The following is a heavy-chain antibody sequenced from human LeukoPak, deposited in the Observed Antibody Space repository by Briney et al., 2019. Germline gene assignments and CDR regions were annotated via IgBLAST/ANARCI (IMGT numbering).Heavy chain of an antibody. Sequence: SETLSLTCTISGGFISSTSYYWGWIRQPPGKGLEWLGSIYFSGRTYYNPSLKSRVTISVDTSKNQFSLNLSSVTAADTAVYYCARNIVATPGWAFDIWGQGTMVTVSS. D-gene: IGHD5-12*01. CDR2: IYFSGRT. CDR3: ARNIVATPGWAFDI. CDR1: GGFISSTSYY. V-gene: IGHV4-39*01. J-gene: IGHJ3*02.